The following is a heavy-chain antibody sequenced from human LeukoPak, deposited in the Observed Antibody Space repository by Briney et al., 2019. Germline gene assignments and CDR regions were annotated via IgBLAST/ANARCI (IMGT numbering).Heavy chain of an antibody. D-gene: IGHD6-19*01. CDR1: GFTFSSYA. CDR2: ISYDGSDK. J-gene: IGHJ4*02. Sequence: LAGGSLRLSCAASGFTFSSYAMQWVRQAPGKGLEWVAVISYDGSDKNYADSVKGRFTISRDNSKNTLYLQMNSLRADDTAVYYCARAVYRSGGYYFDYWGQGTLVIVSS. V-gene: IGHV3-30*04. CDR3: ARAVYRSGGYYFDY.